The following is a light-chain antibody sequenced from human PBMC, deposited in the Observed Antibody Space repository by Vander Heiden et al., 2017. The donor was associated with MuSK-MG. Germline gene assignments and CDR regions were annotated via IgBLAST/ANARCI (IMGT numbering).Light chain of an antibody. CDR3: QQSDFPPCT. CDR2: ATS. CDR1: QRISTY. J-gene: IGKJ2*02. V-gene: IGKV1-39*01. Sequence: DIQMTQSPSSLSASVGDRVTITCRASQRISTYLNWYQQKRGKAPKLLIFATSSLQSGVPSRFSGSGSGTDFTLTISRLQPEDFATYYCQQSDFPPCTFGQGTKVEIK.